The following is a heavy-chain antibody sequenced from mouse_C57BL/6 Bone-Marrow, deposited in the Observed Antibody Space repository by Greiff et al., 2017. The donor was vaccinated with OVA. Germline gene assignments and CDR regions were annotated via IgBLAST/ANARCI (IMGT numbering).Heavy chain of an antibody. CDR1: GFTFSSYG. CDR3: AREREIYAGTPFAY. V-gene: IGHV5-6*01. CDR2: ISSGGSYT. J-gene: IGHJ3*01. D-gene: IGHD1-1*02. Sequence: EVQLVESGGDLVKPGGSLKLSCAASGFTFSSYGMSWVRQTPDKRLEWVATISSGGSYTYYPDSVKGRYTISRDNAKNTLYLQMSSLKSEDTAMYYCAREREIYAGTPFAYWGQGTLVTVSA.